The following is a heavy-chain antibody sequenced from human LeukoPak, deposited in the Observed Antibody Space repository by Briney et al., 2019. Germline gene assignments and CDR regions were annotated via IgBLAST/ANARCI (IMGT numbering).Heavy chain of an antibody. D-gene: IGHD6-13*01. J-gene: IGHJ4*02. CDR3: ARDTSIAAAGTEY. CDR2: IYYSGST. CDR1: GGSISRYY. Sequence: PSETLSLTCTVSGGSISRYYWSWIRQPPGKGLEWIGYIYYSGSTNYNPSLKSRVTISVDTSKNQFSLKLSSVTAADTAVYYCARDTSIAAAGTEYWGQGTLVTVSS. V-gene: IGHV4-59*12.